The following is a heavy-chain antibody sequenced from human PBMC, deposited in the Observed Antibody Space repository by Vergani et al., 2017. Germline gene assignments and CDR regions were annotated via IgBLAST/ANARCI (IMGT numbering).Heavy chain of an antibody. V-gene: IGHV3-30*02. D-gene: IGHD3-10*01. J-gene: IGHJ6*02. Sequence: VQLLESGGDLVQPGGSLRLSCAASGFSFTTYAMSWVRQAPGKGLEWVAFIRFDGSNKYYGDSVNGRFIISRDNSKNTVDLRMNSLRTDDTAIYYCAKDRPTNMFRGAYGMDVWGQ. CDR1: GFSFTTYA. CDR2: IRFDGSNK. CDR3: AKDRPTNMFRGAYGMDV.